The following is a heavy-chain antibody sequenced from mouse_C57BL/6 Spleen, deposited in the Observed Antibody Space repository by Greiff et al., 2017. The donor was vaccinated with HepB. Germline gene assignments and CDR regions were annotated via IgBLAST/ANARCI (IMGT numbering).Heavy chain of an antibody. CDR2: FYPGSGSI. V-gene: IGHV1-62-2*01. CDR3: ARHYYYGSSDWYFDV. D-gene: IGHD1-1*01. J-gene: IGHJ1*03. CDR1: GYTFTEYT. Sequence: VKLMESGAELVKPGASVKLSCKASGYTFTEYTIHWVKQRSGQGLEWIGWFYPGSGSIKYNEKFKDKATLTADKSSSTVYMELSRLTSEDSAVYFCARHYYYGSSDWYFDVWGTGTTVTVSS.